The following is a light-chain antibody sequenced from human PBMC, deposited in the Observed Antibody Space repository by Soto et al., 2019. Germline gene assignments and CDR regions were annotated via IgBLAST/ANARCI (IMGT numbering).Light chain of an antibody. Sequence: DIQMTQSPSSLSASVGDRVTITCQASQDISNYLNWFQQKPGKAPKLLINGASNLETGVPSRFSASGSGTDFAFTISNLQPDDIATYYCQQYDSLPTFGPGTKVDLK. J-gene: IGKJ3*01. CDR3: QQYDSLPT. CDR1: QDISNY. CDR2: GAS. V-gene: IGKV1-33*01.